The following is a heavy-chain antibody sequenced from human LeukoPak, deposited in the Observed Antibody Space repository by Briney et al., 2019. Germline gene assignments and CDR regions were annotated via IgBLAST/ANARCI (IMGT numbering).Heavy chain of an antibody. CDR1: GGSFSGYY. CDR2: INHSGST. J-gene: IGHJ3*02. D-gene: IGHD2-15*01. CDR3: ATHADCSGGSCYLGGDAFDI. Sequence: PSETLSLTCAVYGGSFSGYYWSWIRQPPGKGLEWIGEINHSGSTNYNPSLKSRVTISVDTSKNQFSLKLSSVTAADTAVYYCATHADCSGGSCYLGGDAFDIWGQGTMVTVSS. V-gene: IGHV4-34*01.